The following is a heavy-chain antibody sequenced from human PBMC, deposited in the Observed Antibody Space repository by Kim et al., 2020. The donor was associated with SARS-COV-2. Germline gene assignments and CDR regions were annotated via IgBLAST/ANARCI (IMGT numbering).Heavy chain of an antibody. V-gene: IGHV3-23*01. J-gene: IGHJ4*02. Sequence: KNYADSVKGRFTISRDNSKNTLYLQMNSLRAEDTAVYYCAKMTSGRYFDYWGQGALVTVSS. CDR3: AKMTSGRYFDY. CDR2: K.